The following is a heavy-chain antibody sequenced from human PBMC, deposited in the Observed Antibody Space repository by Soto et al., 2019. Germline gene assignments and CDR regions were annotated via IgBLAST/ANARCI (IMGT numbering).Heavy chain of an antibody. J-gene: IGHJ4*02. CDR3: ARADYDYIWGSLFLNFDY. Sequence: GGSLRLSCAASGFTFSSYSMNWVRQAPGKGLEWVSYISSSSSTIYYADSVKGRFTIYRDNAKNSLLLQMNSLRAKDTAVYYCARADYDYIWGSLFLNFDYWGQGTLVTVSS. CDR2: ISSSSSTI. D-gene: IGHD3-16*01. V-gene: IGHV3-48*01. CDR1: GFTFSSYS.